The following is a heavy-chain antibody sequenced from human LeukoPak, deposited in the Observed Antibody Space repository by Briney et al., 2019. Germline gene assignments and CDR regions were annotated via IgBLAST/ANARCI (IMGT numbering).Heavy chain of an antibody. Sequence: PSETLSLTCAVSGFSISSGYYWGWIRQPPGKGLEWIGSIYHSGSTYYNPSLRSRVTISVDTSKNQFSLKLSSVPAADTAVYYCASLYCSSTSCYTGAEYFQHWGQGTLVTVSS. CDR1: GFSISSGYY. D-gene: IGHD2-2*02. V-gene: IGHV4-38-2*01. CDR2: IYHSGST. J-gene: IGHJ1*01. CDR3: ASLYCSSTSCYTGAEYFQH.